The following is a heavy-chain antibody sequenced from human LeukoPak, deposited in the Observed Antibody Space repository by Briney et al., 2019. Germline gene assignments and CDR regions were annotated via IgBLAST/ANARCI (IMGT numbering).Heavy chain of an antibody. Sequence: ASVKVSCKASGCTFTSYYMHLVRQAPGQGLEWMGIINPGGGSISYAQKSQGRVTMTRDMSTSTVYMELSSLTSEDTAVYYCARDFRDAFDVWGQGTMVTVSS. CDR3: ARDFRDAFDV. CDR2: INPGGGSI. J-gene: IGHJ3*01. V-gene: IGHV1-46*01. CDR1: GCTFTSYY.